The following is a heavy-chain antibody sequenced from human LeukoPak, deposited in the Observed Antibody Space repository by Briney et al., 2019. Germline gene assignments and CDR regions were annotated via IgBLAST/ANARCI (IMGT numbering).Heavy chain of an antibody. D-gene: IGHD3-22*01. J-gene: IGHJ3*02. V-gene: IGHV4-59*08. Sequence: PSETLSLTCTVSGGSISSYYWSWIRQPPGKGLEWIGYIYYSGSTNYNPSLKSRVTISVDTSKNQFSLKLSSVTAADTAVYYCARHSVYYDSSGYYYTRDAFDIWGQGTMVTVSS. CDR1: GGSISSYY. CDR3: ARHSVYYDSSGYYYTRDAFDI. CDR2: IYYSGST.